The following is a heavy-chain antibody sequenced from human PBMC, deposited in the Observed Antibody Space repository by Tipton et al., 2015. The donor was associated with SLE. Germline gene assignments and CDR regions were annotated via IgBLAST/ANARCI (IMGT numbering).Heavy chain of an antibody. V-gene: IGHV3-33*01. CDR2: IWYDGSNK. CDR3: ARGPFQRWPPGAY. J-gene: IGHJ4*02. D-gene: IGHD6-19*01. Sequence: SGFTFSTSAMHWVRQAPGKGLEWVAVIWYDGSNKFYADSVKGRFTISRDNSKNTVSLQMNSLRVEDTAVYYCARGPFQRWPPGAYWGQGTLVTVSS. CDR1: GFTFSTSA.